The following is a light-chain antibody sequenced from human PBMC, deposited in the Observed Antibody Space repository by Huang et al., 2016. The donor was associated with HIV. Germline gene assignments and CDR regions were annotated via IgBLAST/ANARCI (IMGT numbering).Light chain of an antibody. V-gene: IGKV1-NL1*01. Sequence: DIQMTQSPSSLSASVGDRVTITCRASQGISDSLAWYQQKPGRAPKFLVYAASRLESGVPSRFSGSGSRTDYTLTISSLQPEDFATYYCQQYYRAPPTFGHGTKVEIK. CDR2: AAS. CDR3: QQYYRAPPT. J-gene: IGKJ1*01. CDR1: QGISDS.